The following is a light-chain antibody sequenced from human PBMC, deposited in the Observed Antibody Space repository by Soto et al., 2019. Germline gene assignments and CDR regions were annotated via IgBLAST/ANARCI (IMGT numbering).Light chain of an antibody. Sequence: DIQLTQSPSTLSASIGDRVTITCRASQTISTWWAWYQQKPGKAPKLLIYEASRLESGVPSRISGSGSGTEFTLTISSLQSEDFAVYFCQQYSNWLWTFGQGTKVDI. J-gene: IGKJ1*01. CDR3: QQYSNWLWT. V-gene: IGKV1-5*03. CDR1: QTISTW. CDR2: EAS.